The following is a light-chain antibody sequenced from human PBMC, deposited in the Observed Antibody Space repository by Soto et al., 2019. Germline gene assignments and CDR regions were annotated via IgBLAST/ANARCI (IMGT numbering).Light chain of an antibody. CDR3: SSYSSTTTREV. CDR2: EVI. CDR1: SSDVGGYNF. Sequence: QSALTQPASVSGSPGQSITISCNGTSSDVGGYNFVSWYQHHPGTPPKLIIYEVIHRPSGVSNRFSGSKSAITASLTISGLQVEDEADYFCSSYSSTTTREVFGTGTKLTVL. V-gene: IGLV2-14*01. J-gene: IGLJ1*01.